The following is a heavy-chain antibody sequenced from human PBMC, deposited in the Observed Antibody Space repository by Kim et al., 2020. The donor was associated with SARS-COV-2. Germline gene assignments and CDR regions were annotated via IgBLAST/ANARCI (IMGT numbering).Heavy chain of an antibody. CDR2: SYYSGST. CDR3: ASHYYDCSGYYSPDY. D-gene: IGHD3-22*01. CDR1: GGSISSSSYY. J-gene: IGHJ4*02. V-gene: IGHV4-39*01. Sequence: SETLSLTCTVSGGSISSSSYYWGWIRQPPGKGLEWIGSSYYSGSTYYNPSLKSRITISVDTAKNQFSLKLSSVTAADTAVYYCASHYYDCSGYYSPDYWGQGTLVTVSS.